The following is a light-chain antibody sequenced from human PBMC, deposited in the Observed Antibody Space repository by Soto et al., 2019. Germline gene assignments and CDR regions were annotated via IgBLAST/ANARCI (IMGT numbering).Light chain of an antibody. CDR2: GAS. V-gene: IGKV3-20*01. CDR1: QSISNNY. Sequence: EIVLTQSPGTLSLSPGERATFSCRASQSISNNYLAWYQQKPGQAPRLLIYGASSRATGIPDRFSGSGSGTDFTVTISRLEPEDFAVYYCQQFHSSPYTFGQGTKVDIK. J-gene: IGKJ2*01. CDR3: QQFHSSPYT.